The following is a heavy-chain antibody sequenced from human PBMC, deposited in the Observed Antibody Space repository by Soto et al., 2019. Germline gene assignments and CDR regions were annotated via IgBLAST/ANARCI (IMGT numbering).Heavy chain of an antibody. CDR3: ARDFVEIFRGGHYYYYGMDV. J-gene: IGHJ6*02. D-gene: IGHD3-10*01. CDR2: INAGNGNT. CDR1: GYTFTSYA. Sequence: GASVKVSCKASGYTFTSYAMHWVRQAPGQRLEWMGWINAGNGNTKYSQKFQGRVTITRDTSASTAYMELNSLRAEDTAVYYCARDFVEIFRGGHYYYYGMDVWGQGTTVTVSS. V-gene: IGHV1-3*01.